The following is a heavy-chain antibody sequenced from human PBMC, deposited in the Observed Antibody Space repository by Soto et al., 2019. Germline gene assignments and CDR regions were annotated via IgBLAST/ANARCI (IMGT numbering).Heavy chain of an antibody. CDR1: GYTFTSYG. CDR2: TRDYNDNA. Sequence: GASVKVSCMASGYTFTSYGISRVRQSPGQGLEWMGWTRDYNDNANYAQNLQSRVTMTTNTSTSPDYMELRSLRSADTAVYYCARDPYSSSLDAFDIWGQGTMVTVSS. V-gene: IGHV1-18*01. CDR3: ARDPYSSSLDAFDI. D-gene: IGHD6-6*01. J-gene: IGHJ3*02.